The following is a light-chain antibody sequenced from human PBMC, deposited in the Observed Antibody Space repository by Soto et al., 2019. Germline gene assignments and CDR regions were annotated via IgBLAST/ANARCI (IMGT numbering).Light chain of an antibody. CDR3: SSYTNNNTLV. Sequence: QSVLTQPASVSGSPGQSITISCTGTSSDVGGYKYVSWFQQRPGKAPKLMIYEVSNRPSGVSYRFSGSKSGNAAFMTISGLQAEDEADYYCSSYTNNNTLVFGGGTQLTVL. CDR1: SSDVGGYKY. CDR2: EVS. J-gene: IGLJ2*01. V-gene: IGLV2-14*01.